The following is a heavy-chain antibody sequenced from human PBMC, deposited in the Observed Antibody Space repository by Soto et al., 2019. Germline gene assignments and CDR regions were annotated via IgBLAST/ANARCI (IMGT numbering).Heavy chain of an antibody. V-gene: IGHV3-74*01. D-gene: IGHD3-10*01. CDR3: TGATRADTSRTGAR. CDR2: IRDDGTTT. J-gene: IGHJ4*02. Sequence: GRSLTLSCVLPGFTFSMYWMHWVCQVLGQSPFWVSRIRDDGTTTNYAYFVRGRFTISRDNSKNTLYLQMNNLKPDDTAIYHCTGATRADTSRTGARWDQGTTVTASS. CDR1: GFTFSMYW.